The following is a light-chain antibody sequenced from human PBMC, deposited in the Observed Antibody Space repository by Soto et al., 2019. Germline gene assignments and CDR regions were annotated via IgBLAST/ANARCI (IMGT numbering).Light chain of an antibody. CDR2: EVT. CDR1: SSDVGGYNY. Sequence: QSALTQPPSASGSTGQPVTIPCTGTSSDVGGYNYVSWYQQHPGNAPKPMIYEVTKRPAGVPDRFSGSKSGNTASLTGSGLQAEDEAEYFCCSHAGDNTDVVGTGTKLTVL. J-gene: IGLJ1*01. CDR3: CSHAGDNTDV. V-gene: IGLV2-8*01.